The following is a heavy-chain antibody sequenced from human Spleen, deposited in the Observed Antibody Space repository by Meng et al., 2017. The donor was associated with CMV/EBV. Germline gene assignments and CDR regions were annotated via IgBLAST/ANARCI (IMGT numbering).Heavy chain of an antibody. V-gene: IGHV1-69*02. Sequence: GGAFSSYTNNWVRQAPEQGLGWEGRVITILSMANYAQKYQGRVTITANESTSTAYMEMSSLRSEDAAVYYYAGGGEYSNYWYYFDYWGQGTLVTVSS. J-gene: IGHJ4*02. CDR3: AGGGEYSNYWYYFDY. CDR2: VITILSMA. D-gene: IGHD4-11*01. CDR1: GGAFSSYT.